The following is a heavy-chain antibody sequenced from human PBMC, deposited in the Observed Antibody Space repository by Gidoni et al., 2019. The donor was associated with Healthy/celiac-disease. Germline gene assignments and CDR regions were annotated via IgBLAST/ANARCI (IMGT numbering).Heavy chain of an antibody. D-gene: IGHD3-10*01. J-gene: IGHJ4*02. CDR3: ARVAAKLWFGELGGPGIDY. CDR2: ISADNGNT. CDR1: GYTFTSYG. V-gene: IGHV1-18*01. Sequence: QVQLVQSGAEVKKPGASVKVSCKASGYTFTSYGISWVRQAPGQGLEWMGWISADNGNTNYAQKLQGRGTMTTDTSTSTAYMELRSLRSDDTAVYYCARVAAKLWFGELGGPGIDYWGQGTLVTVSS.